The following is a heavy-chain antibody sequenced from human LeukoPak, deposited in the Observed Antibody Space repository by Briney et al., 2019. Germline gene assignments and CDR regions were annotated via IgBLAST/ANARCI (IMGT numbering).Heavy chain of an antibody. V-gene: IGHV3-74*01. CDR2: ISKDGSST. Sequence: GGSLRLSCAASGFIVSSSYMSWVRQAPGQGLEWVSRISKDGSSTNYADSVKGRFTISRDNAKNTLYLQMSSLTAEDTAVYYCAASMAGFNWFDPWGQGTLVTVSS. CDR1: GFIVSSSY. D-gene: IGHD6-19*01. J-gene: IGHJ5*02. CDR3: AASMAGFNWFDP.